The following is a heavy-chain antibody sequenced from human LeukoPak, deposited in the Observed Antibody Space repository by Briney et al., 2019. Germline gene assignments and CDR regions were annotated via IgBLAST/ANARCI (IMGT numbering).Heavy chain of an antibody. CDR3: AKNVREADWYYYYMDV. Sequence: GGSLRLSCAASGFTFSSYAMSWVRQAPGKGLEWVSAISGSGVTTYFADSVKGRFTISRDNSKNTLYLQMNSLRAEDTAVYYCAKNVREADWYYYYMDVWGKGTTVTVSS. CDR2: ISGSGVTT. D-gene: IGHD3-9*01. V-gene: IGHV3-23*01. J-gene: IGHJ6*03. CDR1: GFTFSSYA.